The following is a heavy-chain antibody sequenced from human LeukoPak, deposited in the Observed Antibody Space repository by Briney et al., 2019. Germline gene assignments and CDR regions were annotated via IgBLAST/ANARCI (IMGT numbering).Heavy chain of an antibody. J-gene: IGHJ4*02. Sequence: PGGSQRLSCGASSYSFSSYAMSWVPQAPGEGLEWVSTNSPSGGSTYYSDSVRGRFTSSRDFSKNTLYLQMNSLRTEDTAAYYCANYWSGSSGRPCYSGYYWGQGTLVTVSS. D-gene: IGHD2-15*01. CDR3: ANYWSGSSGRPCYSGYY. CDR2: NSPSGGST. CDR1: SYSFSSYA. V-gene: IGHV3-23*01.